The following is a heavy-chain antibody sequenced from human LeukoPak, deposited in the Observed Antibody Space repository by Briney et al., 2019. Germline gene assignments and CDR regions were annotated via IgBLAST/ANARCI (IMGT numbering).Heavy chain of an antibody. Sequence: GRSLRLSCAASGFTFSSYGMHWVRQAPGKGLEWVAVISYDGSNKYYADSVKGRLTISRDNSKNTLYLQMNSLRAEDTAVYYCAKDQGYSYGSKFSFDYWGQGTLVTVSS. CDR1: GFTFSSYG. V-gene: IGHV3-30*18. D-gene: IGHD5-18*01. J-gene: IGHJ4*02. CDR3: AKDQGYSYGSKFSFDY. CDR2: ISYDGSNK.